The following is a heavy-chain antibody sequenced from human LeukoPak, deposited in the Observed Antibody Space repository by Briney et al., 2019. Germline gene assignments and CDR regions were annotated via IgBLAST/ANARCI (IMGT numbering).Heavy chain of an antibody. D-gene: IGHD3-9*01. Sequence: ASVKVSCKASGYSFTSYGITWVRQAPGQGLEWMGWITTYNGKTNYAQNLQTRVTMTTDTSTNTAYMELRSLRSDDTAVYYCARGINYDLLTGYSEGFDFWGQGTPVTVSS. CDR3: ARGINYDLLTGYSEGFDF. V-gene: IGHV1-18*01. J-gene: IGHJ4*02. CDR1: GYSFTSYG. CDR2: ITTYNGKT.